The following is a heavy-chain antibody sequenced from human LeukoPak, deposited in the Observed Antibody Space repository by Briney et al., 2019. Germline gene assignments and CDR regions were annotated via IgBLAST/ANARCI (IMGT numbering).Heavy chain of an antibody. V-gene: IGHV3-23*01. CDR1: GFTFSSYA. CDR3: AKDLDSSSWHDS. Sequence: PGGSLRLSCAASGFTFSSYAMSWVRQAPGEGLQWVSGISGSGSGTYYVDSVRGRFTISRDNSKDTLYLQMNSLRTEDTAVYYSAKDLDSSSWHDSWGQGTLVTVSS. CDR2: ISGSGSGT. J-gene: IGHJ4*02. D-gene: IGHD6-13*01.